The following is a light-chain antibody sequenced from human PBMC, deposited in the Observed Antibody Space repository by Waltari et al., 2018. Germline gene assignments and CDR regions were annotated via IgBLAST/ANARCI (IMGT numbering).Light chain of an antibody. Sequence: QSVLTQAPSASGTPGRRVTISCSCSSSNIESTTVNWYQHLPGTAPKLPIYSNNQRPSGVPDRFSGSKSGTSASLAISGLQSEDEAEYSCAVWDDSLSGVVFGGGTKLTVL. CDR1: SSNIESTT. CDR3: AVWDDSLSGVV. CDR2: SNN. J-gene: IGLJ2*01. V-gene: IGLV1-44*01.